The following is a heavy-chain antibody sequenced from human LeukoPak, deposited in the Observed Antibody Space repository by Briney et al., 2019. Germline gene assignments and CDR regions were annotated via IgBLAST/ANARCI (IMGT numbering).Heavy chain of an antibody. V-gene: IGHV4-59*12. Sequence: SSETLSLTCTVSGGSISSYYWSWIRQPPGKGLEWIGYIYYSGSTNYNPSLTSRVTISVDTSKNQFSLQLNPVTPEDTAVYYCARDRVVTHAGDYFDYWGQGTLVTVSS. CDR2: IYYSGST. J-gene: IGHJ4*02. CDR1: GGSISSYY. D-gene: IGHD2-21*02. CDR3: ARDRVVTHAGDYFDY.